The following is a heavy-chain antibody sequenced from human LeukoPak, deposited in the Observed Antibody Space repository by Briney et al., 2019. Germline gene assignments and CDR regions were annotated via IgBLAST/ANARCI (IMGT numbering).Heavy chain of an antibody. CDR2: ISSNGGST. CDR3: VKGAMVRGVILFDY. J-gene: IGHJ4*02. V-gene: IGHV3-64D*06. Sequence: GGSLRLSCSASGFTFSSYAMRWVRQAPGKGLEYVSAISSNGGSTYYADSVKGRFTISRDNSKNTLYLQMSSLRAEDTAVYYCVKGAMVRGVILFDYWGQGTLVTVSS. D-gene: IGHD3-10*01. CDR1: GFTFSSYA.